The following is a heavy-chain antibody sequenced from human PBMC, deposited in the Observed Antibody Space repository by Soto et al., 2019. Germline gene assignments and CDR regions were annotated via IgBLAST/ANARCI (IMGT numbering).Heavy chain of an antibody. Sequence: QLQLQESGSGLVKPSQTLSLTCAVSGGSISSGGYSWSWIRQPPGKGLEWIGYIYHSGSTYYNPSLKSRATISVDRSKNQFSLKLSSVTAADTAVYYCARDSGYSSSWSTFDYWGQGTLVTVSS. CDR1: GGSISSGGYS. CDR2: IYHSGST. V-gene: IGHV4-30-2*01. CDR3: ARDSGYSSSWSTFDY. J-gene: IGHJ4*02. D-gene: IGHD6-13*01.